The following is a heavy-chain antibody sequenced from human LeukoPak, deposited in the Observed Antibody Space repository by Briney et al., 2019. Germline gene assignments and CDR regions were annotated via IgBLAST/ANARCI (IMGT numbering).Heavy chain of an antibody. CDR1: GFTFSSYA. V-gene: IGHV3-30*04. D-gene: IGHD3-10*01. Sequence: PGRSLRLSCAASGFTFSSYAMHWVRQAPGKGLEWVAVISYDGSNKYYADSVKGRFTISRDNSKNTLYLQMNSLRAEDTAVYYCAREAYGSGSYYLGGWFDPWSQGTLVTVSS. CDR3: AREAYGSGSYYLGGWFDP. CDR2: ISYDGSNK. J-gene: IGHJ5*02.